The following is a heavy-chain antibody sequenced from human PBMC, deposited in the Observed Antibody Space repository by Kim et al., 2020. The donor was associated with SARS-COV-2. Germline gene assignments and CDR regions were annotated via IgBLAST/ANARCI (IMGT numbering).Heavy chain of an antibody. CDR1: GFTFSDYY. CDR3: ARSRRRSLTGYYYDFDY. D-gene: IGHD3-9*01. CDR2: ISSSSSYI. V-gene: IGHV3-11*03. J-gene: IGHJ4*02. Sequence: GGSLRLSCAASGFTFSDYYMSWIRQAPGKGLEWVSYISSSSSYINYADSVKGRFTISRDNAKNSLYLQMNSLRAEDTAVYYCARSRRRSLTGYYYDFDYWGQGTLVTVSS.